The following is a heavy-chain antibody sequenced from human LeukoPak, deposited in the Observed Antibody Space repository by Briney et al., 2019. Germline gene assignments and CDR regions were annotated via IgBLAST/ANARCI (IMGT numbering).Heavy chain of an antibody. D-gene: IGHD3-10*01. Sequence: SETLSLTCAVYGGSFSGYYWSCIRQPPGKGLEWIGEINHSGNTNYNPSLKSRVTISVDTSKNQFSLKLSSVTAGTTAVYNCPRGVYYYGSGSYYYWGQGTLVTVSS. J-gene: IGHJ4*02. CDR1: GGSFSGYY. CDR3: PRGVYYYGSGSYYY. V-gene: IGHV4-34*01. CDR2: INHSGNT.